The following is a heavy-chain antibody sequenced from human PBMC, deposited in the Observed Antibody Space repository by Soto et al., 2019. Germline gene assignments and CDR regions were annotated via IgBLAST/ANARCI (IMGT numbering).Heavy chain of an antibody. D-gene: IGHD3-22*01. CDR2: ISGSGVST. J-gene: IGHJ3*02. CDR1: GFTFSSYA. CDR3: AKDLYYDSSGPPYDAFNI. Sequence: GGSLRLSCAASGFTFSSYAMSWVRQAPGKGLEWVSAISGSGVSTYYADSVKGRFTISRDNSKNTLYLQMNSLRAEDTAVYYCAKDLYYDSSGPPYDAFNIWGQGTMMTV. V-gene: IGHV3-23*01.